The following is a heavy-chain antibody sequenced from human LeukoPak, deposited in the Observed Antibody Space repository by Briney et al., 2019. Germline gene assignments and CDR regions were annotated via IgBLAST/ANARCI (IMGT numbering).Heavy chain of an antibody. CDR2: INQDVSRT. CDR1: GFDFSRYW. Sequence: GGSLRLSCAGSGFDFSRYWMAWVRQAPGKGLEWVASINQDVSRTHYVDSVKGRFTISRDNAKSSLFLQMTSLRVEDTAVYFCARLKDDVTKFDYWAQGTLVTVSS. CDR3: ARLKDDVTKFDY. J-gene: IGHJ4*02. V-gene: IGHV3-7*01. D-gene: IGHD2-15*01.